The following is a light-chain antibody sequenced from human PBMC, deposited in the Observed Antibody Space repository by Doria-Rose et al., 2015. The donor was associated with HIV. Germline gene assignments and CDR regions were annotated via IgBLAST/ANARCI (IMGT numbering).Light chain of an antibody. CDR2: DAS. J-gene: IGKJ5*01. Sequence: TQSPGTLSLSPGERAALSCRASQRVKSSYLAWYQQKPGQAPRLLIYDASARATGIPDRFSGSGSGTDFTVTISILEREDVAVDDCQQYGTSRGTFGSGTRLAI. CDR1: QRVKSSY. CDR3: QQYGTSRGT. V-gene: IGKV3-20*01.